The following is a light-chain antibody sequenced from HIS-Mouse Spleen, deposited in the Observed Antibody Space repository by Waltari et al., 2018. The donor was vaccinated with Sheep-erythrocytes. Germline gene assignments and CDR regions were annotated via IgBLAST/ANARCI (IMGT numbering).Light chain of an antibody. CDR3: QQYYSYPYT. J-gene: IGKJ2*01. V-gene: IGKV1-8*01. Sequence: AIRMTQSPSSLSASTGDRVTITCRASQGISSYLAWYQQKPGKAPNLLIYAASTLQSGVPSRFSGIGSGTDFTLTISCLQSEDFATYYCQQYYSYPYTFGQGTKLEIK. CDR2: AAS. CDR1: QGISSY.